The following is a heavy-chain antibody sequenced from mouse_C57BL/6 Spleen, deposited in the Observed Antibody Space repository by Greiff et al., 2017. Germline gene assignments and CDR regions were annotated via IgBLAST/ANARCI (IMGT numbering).Heavy chain of an antibody. CDR3: AGDGDFDY. CDR2: IDPSDSYT. Sequence: QVQLQQPGAELVKPGASVKLSCKASGYTFTSYWMQWVKQRPGQGLEWIGEIDPSDSYTNYNQKFKGKATLTVDTSSSTAYMQLSSLTSEDSAVYYCAGDGDFDYWGQGTTLTVSS. CDR1: GYTFTSYW. D-gene: IGHD1-1*02. V-gene: IGHV1-50*01. J-gene: IGHJ2*01.